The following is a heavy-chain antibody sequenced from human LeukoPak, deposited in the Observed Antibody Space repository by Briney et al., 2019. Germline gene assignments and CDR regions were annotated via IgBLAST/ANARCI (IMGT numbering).Heavy chain of an antibody. V-gene: IGHV4-30-4*01. CDR3: ARGRDSSGYPHYFDY. Sequence: SETLSLTCTVSGGSISSGDYYWSWIRQPPGKGLEWIGYIYYSGSTYYNPSLKSRVTISVDTSENQFSLKLSSVTAADTAVYYCARGRDSSGYPHYFDYWGQGTLVTVSS. J-gene: IGHJ4*02. CDR2: IYYSGST. D-gene: IGHD3-22*01. CDR1: GGSISSGDYY.